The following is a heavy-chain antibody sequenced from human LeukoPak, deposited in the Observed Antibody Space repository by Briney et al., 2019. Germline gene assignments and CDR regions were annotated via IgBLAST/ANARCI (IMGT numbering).Heavy chain of an antibody. CDR3: ARGHYSSSWYNWFDP. J-gene: IGHJ5*02. CDR2: ISHSGST. CDR1: GYSISSAYY. V-gene: IGHV4-38-2*02. D-gene: IGHD6-13*01. Sequence: PSETLSLTCTVSGYSISSAYYGGWIRQPPGKGLEWIATISHSGSTYYNPSLKSRVTISVDTSKNQFSLKLSSVTAADTAVYYCARGHYSSSWYNWFDPWGQGTLVTVSS.